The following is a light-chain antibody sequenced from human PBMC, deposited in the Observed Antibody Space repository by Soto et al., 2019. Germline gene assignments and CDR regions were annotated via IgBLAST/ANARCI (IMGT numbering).Light chain of an antibody. CDR2: DTS. CDR1: QSVRSY. V-gene: IGKV3-11*01. Sequence: EIVLTQSPATLSLSPGETATLSCRASQSVRSYLAWYQQKPGQAPRLLIYDTSNRATDIPARFSGSGSGTDFTLTISSLEPEDFAVYYCQQRCSWPLTFGQGTKVDIK. J-gene: IGKJ1*01. CDR3: QQRCSWPLT.